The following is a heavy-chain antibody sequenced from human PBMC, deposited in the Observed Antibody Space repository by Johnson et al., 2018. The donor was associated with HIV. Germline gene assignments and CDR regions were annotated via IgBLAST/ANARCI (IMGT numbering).Heavy chain of an antibody. J-gene: IGHJ3*02. CDR2: ISSSGSTI. CDR1: GFTFSDYY. CDR3: ARLGSSSWYGDDAFDI. Sequence: VQLVESGGGLVKPGGSLRLSCAASGFTFSDYYMSWIHQAPGKGLAWVSYISSSGSTIYYADSVKGRFTISRDNAKNSLNLQMNSLGAEDTAVYYCARLGSSSWYGDDAFDIWGQGTMVTVSS. D-gene: IGHD6-13*01. V-gene: IGHV3-11*04.